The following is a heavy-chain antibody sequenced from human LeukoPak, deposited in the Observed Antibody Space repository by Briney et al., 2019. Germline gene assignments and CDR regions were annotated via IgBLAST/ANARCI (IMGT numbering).Heavy chain of an antibody. CDR3: ARVVVYGSGSYYLDY. CDR2: IYHTGST. D-gene: IGHD3-10*01. V-gene: IGHV4-38-2*01. CDR1: GDSVSSAYY. Sequence: SETLSLTCAVSGDSVSSAYYWAWIRKSPGKGLEWIGNIYHTGSTYYNPSLESRVTISVDTSKNEFSLKLNSVTAADTAVYYCARVVVYGSGSYYLDYWGQGTLVTVSS. J-gene: IGHJ4*02.